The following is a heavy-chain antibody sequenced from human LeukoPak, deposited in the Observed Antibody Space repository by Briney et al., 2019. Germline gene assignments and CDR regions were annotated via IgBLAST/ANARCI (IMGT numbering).Heavy chain of an antibody. D-gene: IGHD2-2*01. CDR3: ARKLGYCSSTSCRPIDY. V-gene: IGHV4-39*07. J-gene: IGHJ4*02. CDR1: GGSISSSSYY. Sequence: SETLSLTCTVSGGSISSSSYYWGWIRQPPGKGLEWIGSIYYSGSTYYNPPLKSRVTISVDTSKNQFSLKLSSVTAADTAVYYCARKLGYCSSTSCRPIDYWGQGTLVTVSS. CDR2: IYYSGST.